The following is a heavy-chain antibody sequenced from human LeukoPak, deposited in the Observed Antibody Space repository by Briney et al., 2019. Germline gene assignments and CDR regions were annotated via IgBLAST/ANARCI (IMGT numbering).Heavy chain of an antibody. V-gene: IGHV3-7*01. CDR2: IKGDGSEK. Sequence: GGSLRLSCAASAFTFSSYWMTWVRQAPGKGLEWVANIKGDGSEKYYVDSVKGRFTISRDNAKNSLYLQMNSLRAEDTAVYYCERDFSLTRLERPFDYWGQGPLVTVSS. CDR3: ERDFSLTRLERPFDY. CDR1: AFTFSSYW. D-gene: IGHD1-1*01. J-gene: IGHJ4*02.